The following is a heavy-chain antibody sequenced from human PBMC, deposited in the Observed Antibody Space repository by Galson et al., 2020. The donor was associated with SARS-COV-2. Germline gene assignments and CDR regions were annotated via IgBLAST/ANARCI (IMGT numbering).Heavy chain of an antibody. CDR1: GGSISSRSYY. CDR3: ARRGGDTSSGYCFYF. Sequence: SETMSLTCTVSGGSISSRSYYWGWIRQPPGKGQVWIGNIYYSGRTFYSPSLNSRVTISVDKSKNQFSLKLKSVTAADTAVYYCARRGGDTSSGYCFYFCGQLMLVSVSA. V-gene: IGHV4-39*01. J-gene: IGHJ4*02. D-gene: IGHD6-6*01. CDR2: IYYSGRT.